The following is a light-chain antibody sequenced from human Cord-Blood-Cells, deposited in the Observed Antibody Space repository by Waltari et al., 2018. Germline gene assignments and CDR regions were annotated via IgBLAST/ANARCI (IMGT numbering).Light chain of an antibody. J-gene: IGLJ3*02. V-gene: IGLV3-19*01. Sequence: SSELTQDPAVSVALGQTVRITCQGDSLRSYYASWYQQKPGQAPVLVIYGKNNRPSGIPDRFSVSSSGNTASLTITGAQAEDVSDYYCNSRDSSGNHLVFGGGTKLTVL. CDR1: SLRSYY. CDR2: GKN. CDR3: NSRDSSGNHLV.